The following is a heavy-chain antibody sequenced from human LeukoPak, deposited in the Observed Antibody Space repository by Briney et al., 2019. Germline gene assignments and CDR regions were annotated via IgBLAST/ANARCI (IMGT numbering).Heavy chain of an antibody. J-gene: IGHJ4*02. Sequence: PSETLSVTCTVSGYSISSGYYWGWIRQPPGKGLEWIGSIYHSGSTYYNPSLKRRVTISVDTSKNQFSLRLSSVTAADTAVYYCASDSSGWYVVDYWGQGTLVTVSS. D-gene: IGHD6-19*01. CDR2: IYHSGST. CDR3: ASDSSGWYVVDY. V-gene: IGHV4-38-2*02. CDR1: GYSISSGYY.